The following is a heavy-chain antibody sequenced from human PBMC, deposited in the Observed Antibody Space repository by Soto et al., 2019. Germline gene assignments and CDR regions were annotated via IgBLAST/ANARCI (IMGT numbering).Heavy chain of an antibody. D-gene: IGHD2-21*01. V-gene: IGHV4-4*02. CDR2: IYHSGST. CDR1: GGSISSSNW. CDR3: AKGSTKQLWFKAPGQS. J-gene: IGHJ5*02. Sequence: PSETLSLTCAVSGGSISSSNWWSWVRQPPGKGLEWIGEIYHSGSTNYNPSLKSRVTISVDKSKNQFSLKLSSVTAADTAVYYCAKGSTKQLWFKAPGQSWGQGTLVTVSS.